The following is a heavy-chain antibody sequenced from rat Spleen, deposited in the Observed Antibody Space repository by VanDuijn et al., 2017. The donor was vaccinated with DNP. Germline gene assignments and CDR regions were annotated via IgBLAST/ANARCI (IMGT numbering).Heavy chain of an antibody. CDR1: GFNFSNYD. Sequence: EVQLVESGGGLVQPGRSLKFSCAASGFNFSNYDMGWVRQTPTKGLEWVAQITSGGGTTYHRDSVKGRFTVSRDDAKSTLYLQMDSLRSEDTATYYCARLGTRYYDYWGQGVMVTVSS. J-gene: IGHJ2*01. V-gene: IGHV5-25*01. D-gene: IGHD4-3*01. CDR2: ITSGGGTT. CDR3: ARLGTRYYDY.